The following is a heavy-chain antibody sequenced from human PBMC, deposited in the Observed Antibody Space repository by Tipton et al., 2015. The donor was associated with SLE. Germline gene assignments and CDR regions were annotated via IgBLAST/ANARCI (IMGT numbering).Heavy chain of an antibody. CDR2: IHNSGRT. J-gene: IGHJ3*02. V-gene: IGHV4-59*01. D-gene: IGHD3-3*02. Sequence: TLSLTCTVSGGSISNYYWSWIRQPPGKGLEWIGYIHNSGRTNYHPSLKSRVTMSVDTPKNQFSLKLTSVTAGDTAVYYCAREGGDIFGDAFDIWRRGTMLTVSS. CDR1: GGSISNYY. CDR3: AREGGDIFGDAFDI.